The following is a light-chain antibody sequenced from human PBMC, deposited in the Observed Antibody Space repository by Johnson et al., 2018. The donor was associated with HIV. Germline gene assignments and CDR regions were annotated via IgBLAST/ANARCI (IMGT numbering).Light chain of an antibody. CDR2: ENN. J-gene: IGLJ1*01. Sequence: QSVLTQPPSVSAAPGQKVTISCSGRSSNIGSNSVSWYQQLPGTAPKLLIYENNKRPSGIPDRFSGYKSGTSATLGITGLQTGDEADYYCGTWDSSLGVFGNGTKVTVL. CDR1: SSNIGSNS. CDR3: GTWDSSLGV. V-gene: IGLV1-51*02.